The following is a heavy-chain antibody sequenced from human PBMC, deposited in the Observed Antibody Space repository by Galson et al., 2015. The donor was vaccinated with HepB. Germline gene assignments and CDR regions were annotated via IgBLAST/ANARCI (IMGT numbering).Heavy chain of an antibody. Sequence: TLSLTCNVSGGSVNSGGHYWSWIRQHPGKGLEFIAYIHYTGITYSNPSLKSRVSISVDTSKNQFSLKLHSVTAADTAVYYCGRDQGDSGTFHVGWFNPWGQGTLVAVS. CDR2: IHYTGIT. D-gene: IGHD1-26*01. CDR1: GGSVNSGGHY. J-gene: IGHJ5*02. V-gene: IGHV4-31*03. CDR3: GRDQGDSGTFHVGWFNP.